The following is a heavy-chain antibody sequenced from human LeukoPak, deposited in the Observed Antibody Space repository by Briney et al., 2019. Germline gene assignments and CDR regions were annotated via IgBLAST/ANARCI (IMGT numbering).Heavy chain of an antibody. Sequence: SQTLSLTCAVSGDSINSGGYSWRWIRLPPGKGLEWIGYIYHSGTAYYNPSLKSRVTISIDTSKNQFSLRLSSVTAADTALYYCARVTDGYNFYAFDTWGQGTMVTVSS. J-gene: IGHJ3*02. CDR3: ARVTDGYNFYAFDT. CDR2: IYHSGTA. CDR1: GDSINSGGYS. V-gene: IGHV4-30-2*01. D-gene: IGHD5-24*01.